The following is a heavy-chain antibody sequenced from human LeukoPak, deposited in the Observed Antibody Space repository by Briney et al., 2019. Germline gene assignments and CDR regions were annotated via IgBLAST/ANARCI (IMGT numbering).Heavy chain of an antibody. V-gene: IGHV3-20*04. CDR2: MNSNGDIT. D-gene: IGHD1-26*01. Sequence: GGSLRLSCAASGFRFDDFGKSWVRQAPGKGLEWVSGMNSNGDITGYADSVKGRFTISRDNAKNSLYLQMDILRAEDTALYYCTRKGLGGELGGFDHWGQGTLVTVSS. CDR1: GFRFDDFG. CDR3: TRKGLGGELGGFDH. J-gene: IGHJ4*02.